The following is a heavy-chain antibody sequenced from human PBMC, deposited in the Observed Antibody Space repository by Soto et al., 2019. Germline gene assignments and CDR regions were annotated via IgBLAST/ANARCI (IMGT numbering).Heavy chain of an antibody. CDR2: INTSGGNS. D-gene: IGHD2-21*01. J-gene: IGHJ1*01. V-gene: IGHV1-46*01. CDR3: AKEGAIPGEVDA. Sequence: HLAQSGPEVKRPGASVKISCKASGFIFTDWFMPWVRQAPGQGPEWMGIINTSGGNSIYSQKFQDRVTMTRDTSTSTLYLELTSLTSAATAVYYCAKEGAIPGEVDAWGQGTLVTVSS. CDR1: GFIFTDWF.